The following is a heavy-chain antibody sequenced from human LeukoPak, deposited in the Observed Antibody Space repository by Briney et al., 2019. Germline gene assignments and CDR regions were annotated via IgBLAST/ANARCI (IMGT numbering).Heavy chain of an antibody. J-gene: IGHJ6*02. CDR3: ARVDYHDSSGHPYYYAMDV. Sequence: ASVKVSCKASGYTFTSYYMHWVRQAPGQGLEWMGIINPSGGSTSYAQKFQGRVTMTRDTSTSTVYMELSSLRSEDTAVYYCARVDYHDSSGHPYYYAMDVWGQGTTVTVS. D-gene: IGHD3-22*01. CDR1: GYTFTSYY. V-gene: IGHV1-46*01. CDR2: INPSGGST.